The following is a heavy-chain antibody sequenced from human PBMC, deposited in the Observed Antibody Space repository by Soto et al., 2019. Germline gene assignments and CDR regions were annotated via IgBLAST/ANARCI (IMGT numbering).Heavy chain of an antibody. D-gene: IGHD2-2*01. CDR3: ARVSTRLDAFDI. Sequence: EVQLVESGGGLVQPGGSLRLSCAASGFTFSSYSMNWVRQAPGKGLAWFSYISSSSSTIYYVNSVQGGFTISRGNAKNSLYLQMNSLRDEDTAVYYCARVSTRLDAFDIWGQGTIVTVSS. CDR2: ISSSSSTI. CDR1: GFTFSSYS. V-gene: IGHV3-48*02. J-gene: IGHJ3*02.